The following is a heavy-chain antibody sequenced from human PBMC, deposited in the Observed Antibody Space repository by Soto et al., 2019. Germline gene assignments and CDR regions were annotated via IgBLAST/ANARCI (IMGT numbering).Heavy chain of an antibody. CDR1: GGSISSGGYY. CDR3: ARLHKGIVVEDFDY. D-gene: IGHD3-22*01. CDR2: IYYSGST. Sequence: SETLSLTCTVSGGSISSGGYYWSWIRQHPGKGLEWIGYIYYSGSTYYNPSLKSRVTISVDTSKNQFSLKLSSVTAADTAVYYCARLHKGIVVEDFDYWGQGTLVTVSS. V-gene: IGHV4-31*03. J-gene: IGHJ4*02.